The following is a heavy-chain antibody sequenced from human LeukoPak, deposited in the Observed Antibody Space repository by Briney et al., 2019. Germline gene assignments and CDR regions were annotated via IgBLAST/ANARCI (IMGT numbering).Heavy chain of an antibody. CDR2: IFSRGIP. CDR3: ARGREYGDFFDS. D-gene: IGHD4-17*01. V-gene: IGHV4-4*07. Sequence: KPSETLSLTCTFSVDSSSNFYWNWVRQPAGTGLEWIGRIFSRGIPNYNPSLRGRVTMSVDTSENHFALKLTSVTAADSAVYYCARGREYGDFFDSWGQGILVTVSS. CDR1: VDSSSNFY. J-gene: IGHJ4*02.